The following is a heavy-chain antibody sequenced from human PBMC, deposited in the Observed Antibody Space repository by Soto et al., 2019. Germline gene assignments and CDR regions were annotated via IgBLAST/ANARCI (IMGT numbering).Heavy chain of an antibody. Sequence: VKVSCKASGFTFSSSAVQWVRQARGQRLEWIGWIVVGSGNTNYAQELQERVTITRDMSTSTAYMELSSLRSEDTAVYYCAADDTSAYYYYWGQGTLVTVSS. CDR3: AADDTSAYYYY. CDR2: IVVGSGNT. V-gene: IGHV1-58*01. CDR1: GFTFSSSA. D-gene: IGHD3-22*01. J-gene: IGHJ4*02.